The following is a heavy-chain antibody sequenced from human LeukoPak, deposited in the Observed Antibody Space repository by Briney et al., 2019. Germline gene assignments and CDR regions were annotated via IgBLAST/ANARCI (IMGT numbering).Heavy chain of an antibody. J-gene: IGHJ6*03. D-gene: IGHD4-11*01. CDR1: GFTFSSYG. Sequence: GGSLRLSCAASGFTFSSYGMHWVRQAPGKGLEWVAFIRYDGSNKYYAGSVKGRFTISRDNSKNTLYLQMNSLRAEDTAVYYCAKDGTEVDYRSDYYYYYYMDVWGKGTTVTVSS. CDR3: AKDGTEVDYRSDYYYYYYMDV. V-gene: IGHV3-30*02. CDR2: IRYDGSNK.